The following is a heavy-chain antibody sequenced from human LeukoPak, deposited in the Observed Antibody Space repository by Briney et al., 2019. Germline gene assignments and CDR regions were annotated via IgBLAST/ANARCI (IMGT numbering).Heavy chain of an antibody. Sequence: GRSLRLSCAASGLTFSSYGMHWVRQAPGKGLEWVAVIWYDGSNKYYADSVKGRFTISRDNSKNTLYLQMNSLRAEDTAVYYCASSRPYSGSYYNYWGQGTLVTVSS. CDR3: ASSRPYSGSYYNY. V-gene: IGHV3-33*01. CDR1: GLTFSSYG. CDR2: IWYDGSNK. D-gene: IGHD1-26*01. J-gene: IGHJ4*02.